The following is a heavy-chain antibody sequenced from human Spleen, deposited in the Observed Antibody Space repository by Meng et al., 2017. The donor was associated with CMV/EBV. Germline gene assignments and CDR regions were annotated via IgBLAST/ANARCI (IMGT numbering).Heavy chain of an antibody. V-gene: IGHV1-8*01. CDR2: MNPNSGNT. D-gene: IGHD5-12*01. J-gene: IGHJ4*02. Sequence: ASVKVSCKASGYTFTSYDINWVRQATGQGLEWMGWMNPNSGNTGYAQKFQGRVTTTRNTSISTAYMELNSLRAEDTAVYYCTTQGGGKYSGYDFTFDGWGQGTLVTVSS. CDR3: TTQGGGKYSGYDFTFDG. CDR1: GYTFTSYD.